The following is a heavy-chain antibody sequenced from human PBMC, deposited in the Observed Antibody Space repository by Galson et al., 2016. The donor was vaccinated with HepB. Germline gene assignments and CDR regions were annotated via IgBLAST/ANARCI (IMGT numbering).Heavy chain of an antibody. Sequence: QSGAEVKKPGESLRISCHGSGYSFTTYWISWVRQMPGKGLEWMGRIDPSDSQTNYSPSFQGHVTISGGTSTRTAYLQWSSLKASDTAIYYCARHYSSSERFDFDYWGQGTLITVSS. CDR3: ARHYSSSERFDFDY. D-gene: IGHD6-6*01. CDR2: IDPSDSQT. J-gene: IGHJ4*02. CDR1: GYSFTTYW. V-gene: IGHV5-10-1*01.